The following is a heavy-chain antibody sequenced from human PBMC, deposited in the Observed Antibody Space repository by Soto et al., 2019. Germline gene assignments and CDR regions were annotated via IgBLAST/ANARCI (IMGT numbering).Heavy chain of an antibody. CDR2: IYYSGST. Sequence: SDTLSLTCTVSGGSISSGGYYWSWIRQHPGKGLEWIGYIYYSGSTYYNPSLKSRVTISVDTSKNQFSLKLSSVTAADTAVYYCASTLYTVTTESGAFDIWGQGTMVTVSS. V-gene: IGHV4-31*03. CDR3: ASTLYTVTTESGAFDI. J-gene: IGHJ3*02. D-gene: IGHD4-17*01. CDR1: GGSISSGGYY.